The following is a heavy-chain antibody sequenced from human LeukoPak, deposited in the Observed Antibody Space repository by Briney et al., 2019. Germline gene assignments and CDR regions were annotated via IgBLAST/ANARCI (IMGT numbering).Heavy chain of an antibody. CDR3: ARDSRSHCGTAACYGPYFDY. Sequence: GGSLRLSCTASGFTFGLSSMNWVRQAPGKGLEWGSYIRDSGTTIYYADSVKGRFTISRDNAKNSLYRQMNSLTAEDTAVYFCARDSRSHCGTAACYGPYFDYWGQGILVTVSS. J-gene: IGHJ4*02. D-gene: IGHD2-2*01. CDR2: IRDSGTTI. CDR1: GFTFGLSS. V-gene: IGHV3-48*01.